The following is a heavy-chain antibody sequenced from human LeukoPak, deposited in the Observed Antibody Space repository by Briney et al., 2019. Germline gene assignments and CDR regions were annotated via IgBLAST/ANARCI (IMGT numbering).Heavy chain of an antibody. CDR3: AREGYSYGYYFDY. V-gene: IGHV4-61*01. Sequence: SETLSLTCTVSGGSVSSGSYYWIWIRQPPGKGLEWIGYIYYSGSTNYNPSLKSRFTISVDTSKNQFSLKLSSVTAADTAVYYCAREGYSYGYYFDYWGQGTLVTVSS. D-gene: IGHD5-18*01. CDR1: GGSVSSGSYY. J-gene: IGHJ4*02. CDR2: IYYSGST.